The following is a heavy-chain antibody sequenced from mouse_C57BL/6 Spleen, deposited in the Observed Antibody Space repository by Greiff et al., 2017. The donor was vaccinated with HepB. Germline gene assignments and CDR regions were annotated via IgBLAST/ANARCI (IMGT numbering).Heavy chain of an antibody. J-gene: IGHJ1*03. CDR2: INYDGSST. V-gene: IGHV5-16*01. D-gene: IGHD1-1*01. CDR3: ARAPITTVVAPYWYRDV. Sequence: EVMLVESEGGLVQPGSSMKLSCTASGFTFSDYYMAWVRQVPEKGLEWVANINYDGSSTYYLDSLKSRFIISRDNAKNILYLQMSSLKSEDTATYYCARAPITTVVAPYWYRDVGGTGTTLTVSS. CDR1: GFTFSDYY.